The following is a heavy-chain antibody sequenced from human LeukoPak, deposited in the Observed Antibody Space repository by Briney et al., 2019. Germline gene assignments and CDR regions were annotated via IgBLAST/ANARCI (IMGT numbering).Heavy chain of an antibody. CDR3: ARVRDGYSYANFDS. CDR1: GYTFTSYY. J-gene: IGHJ4*02. V-gene: IGHV1-46*01. D-gene: IGHD5-18*01. CDR2: INPSGGGT. Sequence: ASVKVSCKESGYTFTSYYIHWVRQAPGQGLEWMGIINPSGGGTSYAQKFQGRVTMTTDTSTRTVYMELSSLRSEDTAIYYCARVRDGYSYANFDSWGQGTLVTVSS.